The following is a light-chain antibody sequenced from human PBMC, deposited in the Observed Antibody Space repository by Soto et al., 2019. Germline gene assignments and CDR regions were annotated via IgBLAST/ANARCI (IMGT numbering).Light chain of an antibody. CDR2: EVS. CDR3: TSYTSSSNLV. J-gene: IGLJ3*02. V-gene: IGLV2-14*01. CDR1: SSDVGGYNY. Sequence: QSVLTQPASVSGSPGQSITISCTGTSSDVGGYNYVSWYQQHPGKAPKLMIYEVSNRPSGVSNRFSGSKSGNTASLTISGLQADDAADYYCTSYTSSSNLVFGGGTKLTVL.